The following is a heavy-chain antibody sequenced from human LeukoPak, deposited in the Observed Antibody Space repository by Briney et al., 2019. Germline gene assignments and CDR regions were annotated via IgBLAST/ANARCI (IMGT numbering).Heavy chain of an antibody. J-gene: IGHJ3*02. CDR1: EFTFSSYA. V-gene: IGHV3-23*01. CDR2: ISGNSGNK. Sequence: SGGSLRLSCVVFEFTFSSYAMGWVRQAPGKGLEWVSVISGNSGNKYYADFVKGRFTISRDNSKNTLYLQMNSLRAEDTAVYYCAKDLVGTGAFDIWGQGTMVTVSS. D-gene: IGHD2-21*02. CDR3: AKDLVGTGAFDI.